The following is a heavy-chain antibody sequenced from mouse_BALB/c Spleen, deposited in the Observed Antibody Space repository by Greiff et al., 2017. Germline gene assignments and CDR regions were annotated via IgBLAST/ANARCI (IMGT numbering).Heavy chain of an antibody. CDR1: GFTFSSYT. V-gene: IGHV5-12-2*01. CDR2: ISNGGGST. CDR3: ARHGGFSLLRPDAMDY. J-gene: IGHJ4*01. D-gene: IGHD1-2*01. Sequence: EVMLVESGGGLVQPGGSLKLSCAASGFTFSSYTMSWVRQTPEKRLEWVAYISNGGGSTYYPDTVKGRFTISRDNAKNTLYLQMSSLKSEDTAMYYCARHGGFSLLRPDAMDYWGQGTSVTVSS.